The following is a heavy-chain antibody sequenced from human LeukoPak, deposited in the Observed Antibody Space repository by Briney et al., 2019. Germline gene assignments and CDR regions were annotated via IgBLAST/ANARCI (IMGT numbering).Heavy chain of an antibody. D-gene: IGHD5-24*01. Sequence: PGGSLRLSCSVSGFSVTNNYMSWVRHAPGEGLEWVSAFYVGGATYYADSVKGRFTISRDNSENTLYLQMKSLRAEDTAVYYCARGDGYNFFDYWGQGTLVTVSS. CDR2: FYVGGAT. CDR3: ARGDGYNFFDY. V-gene: IGHV3-53*01. CDR1: GFSVTNNY. J-gene: IGHJ4*02.